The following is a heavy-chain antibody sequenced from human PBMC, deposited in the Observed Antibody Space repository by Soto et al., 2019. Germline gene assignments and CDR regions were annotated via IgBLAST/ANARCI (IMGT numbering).Heavy chain of an antibody. Sequence: QVQLVQSGPEVKKPGASVKVSCKTSGYTFTSYGISWVRQAPGQAIEWMGWITTDKGKTTYAQKFQVRVTMTTDTSTRTAYMELRSLRSDDTAVYYCATRSPAFYYWGQGTLVAVSS. CDR2: ITTDKGKT. V-gene: IGHV1-18*01. CDR3: ATRSPAFYY. J-gene: IGHJ4*02. CDR1: GYTFTSYG.